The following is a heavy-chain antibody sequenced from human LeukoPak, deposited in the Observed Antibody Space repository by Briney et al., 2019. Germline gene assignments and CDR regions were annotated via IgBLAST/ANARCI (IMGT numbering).Heavy chain of an antibody. CDR2: ILYDGSDK. Sequence: GGSLRLSCAASGFTFSSYGIHWVRQAPGKGLEWVTFILYDGSDKYYADSVKGRFSISRDNSKNTLYLQMNSLRPEDTAVYYCARGGTGHYYASGTYYQSYYFYDWGQGSLVTVSS. V-gene: IGHV3-30*02. J-gene: IGHJ4*02. D-gene: IGHD3-10*01. CDR3: ARGGTGHYYASGTYYQSYYFYD. CDR1: GFTFSSYG.